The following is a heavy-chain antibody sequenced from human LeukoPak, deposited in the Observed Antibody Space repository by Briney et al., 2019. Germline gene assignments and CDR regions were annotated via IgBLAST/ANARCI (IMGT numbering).Heavy chain of an antibody. CDR1: GYTFTTYT. V-gene: IGHV1-18*01. D-gene: IGHD3-3*01. Sequence: ASVKVSCKASGYTFTTYTISWVRQAPGQGLEWMGWISVYNGNTKYAQKFQGRVTITADKSTSTAYMELSSLRSEDTAVYYCARALKYYDFWSGYYSYYFDYWGQGTLVTVSS. CDR2: ISVYNGNT. J-gene: IGHJ4*02. CDR3: ARALKYYDFWSGYYSYYFDY.